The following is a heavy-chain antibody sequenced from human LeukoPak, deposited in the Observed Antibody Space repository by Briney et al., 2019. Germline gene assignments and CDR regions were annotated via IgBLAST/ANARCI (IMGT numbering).Heavy chain of an antibody. V-gene: IGHV3-23*01. Sequence: PGGSLRLSCAASGFTFSSYAMSWVRQAPGKGLEWVSAISGSGGSTYYADSVKGRFTISRDNSKNTLYLQMNSLRAKDTAVCYCAKVEGFGATEYYFDYWGQGTLVTVSS. CDR3: AKVEGFGATEYYFDY. CDR2: ISGSGGST. CDR1: GFTFSSYA. J-gene: IGHJ4*02. D-gene: IGHD1-26*01.